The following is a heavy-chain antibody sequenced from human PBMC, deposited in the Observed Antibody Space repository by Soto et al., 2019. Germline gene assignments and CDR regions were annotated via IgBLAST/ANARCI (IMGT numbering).Heavy chain of an antibody. J-gene: IGHJ4*02. CDR2: IYYSGST. D-gene: IGHD1-26*01. CDR1: GGSISSSSYY. CDR3: ARQRESGSYYFDY. Sequence: RSLTCTVSGGSISSSSYYWGWIRQPPGKGLEWIGSIYYSGSTYYNPSLKSRVTISVDTSKNQFSLKLSSVTAADTAVYYCARQRESGSYYFDYWGQGTLVTVSS. V-gene: IGHV4-39*01.